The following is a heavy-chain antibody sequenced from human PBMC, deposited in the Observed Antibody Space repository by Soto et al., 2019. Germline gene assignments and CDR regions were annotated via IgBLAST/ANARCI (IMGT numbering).Heavy chain of an antibody. CDR1: GYTFTSYD. Sequence: QVQLVQSGAEVKKPGASVKVSCKASGYTFTSYDINWVRQATGQGLEWMGWMNPNSGNTGYAQKFQGRVTMTRNTSISTAYMELSSLRSEDTAVYYCARGRGVGLRFLERPPRRYYYMDVWGKGTTVTVSS. V-gene: IGHV1-8*01. J-gene: IGHJ6*03. CDR3: ARGRGVGLRFLERPPRRYYYMDV. CDR2: MNPNSGNT. D-gene: IGHD3-3*01.